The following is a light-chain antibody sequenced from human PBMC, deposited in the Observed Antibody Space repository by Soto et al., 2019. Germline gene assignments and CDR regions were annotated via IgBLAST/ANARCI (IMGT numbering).Light chain of an antibody. V-gene: IGLV2-14*03. Sequence: QSALTQPASVSGSPGQSIAISCTGTSSDIGGYNYVSWYQQHPGKAPKLLIYDVTHWPPGVSNCFSRSKSGDCASLTIFWAQAEEQVVLFWKSKSSNSTPYVFGTGIKLTVL. CDR3: KSKSSNSTPYV. CDR1: SSDIGGYNY. J-gene: IGLJ1*01. CDR2: DVT.